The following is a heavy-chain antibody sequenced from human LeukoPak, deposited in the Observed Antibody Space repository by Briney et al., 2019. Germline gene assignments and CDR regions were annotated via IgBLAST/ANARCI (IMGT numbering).Heavy chain of an antibody. CDR3: ARDNRLWHYDSSGYLSRMDV. CDR1: GFTFSSYW. Sequence: PGGSLRLSCAASGFTFSSYWMSWVRQAPGKGLEWVANIKQDGSEKYYVDSVKGRFTISRDNAKNSLYLQMNSLRAEDTAVYYCARDNRLWHYDSSGYLSRMDVWGKGTTVTISS. J-gene: IGHJ6*03. D-gene: IGHD3-22*01. CDR2: IKQDGSEK. V-gene: IGHV3-7*01.